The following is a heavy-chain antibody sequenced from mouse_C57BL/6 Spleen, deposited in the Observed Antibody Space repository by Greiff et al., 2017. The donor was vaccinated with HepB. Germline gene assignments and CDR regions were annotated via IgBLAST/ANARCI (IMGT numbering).Heavy chain of an antibody. CDR1: GFTFSSYT. Sequence: EVHLVESGGGLVKPGGSLKLSCAASGFTFSSYTMSWVRQTPEKRLEWVATISGGGGNTYYPDSVKGRFTISRDNAKNTLYLQMSSLRSEDTALYYCAQERHYDGYYWAYWGQGTLVTVSA. J-gene: IGHJ3*01. V-gene: IGHV5-9*01. D-gene: IGHD2-3*01. CDR2: ISGGGGNT. CDR3: AQERHYDGYYWAY.